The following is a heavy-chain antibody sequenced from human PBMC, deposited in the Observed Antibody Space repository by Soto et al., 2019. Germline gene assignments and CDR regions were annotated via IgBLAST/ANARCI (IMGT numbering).Heavy chain of an antibody. CDR3: AKDRLGGNPFYGMDV. V-gene: IGHV3-30*18. D-gene: IGHD2-15*01. CDR1: GFTFSSYG. CDR2: ISYDGSNK. Sequence: QVQLVESGGGVVQPGRSLRLSCAASGFTFSSYGMHWVRQAPGKGLEWVAVISYDGSNKYYADSVKGQFTISRDNSKNTLYLQMNSLRAEDTAVYYCAKDRLGGNPFYGMDVWGQGTTVTVSS. J-gene: IGHJ6*02.